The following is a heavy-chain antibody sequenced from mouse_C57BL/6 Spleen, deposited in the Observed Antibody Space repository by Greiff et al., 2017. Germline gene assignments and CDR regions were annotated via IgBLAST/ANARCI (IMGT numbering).Heavy chain of an antibody. Sequence: QVQLKESGPGLVQPSQSLSITCTVSGFSLTSYGVHWVRQPPGKGLEWLGVIWSGGSTDYNAAFISRLSISKDNSKSQVFFKMNSLQADDTAIYYCANYGNYCYAMDYWGQGTSVTVSS. CDR1: GFSLTSYG. CDR2: IWSGGST. J-gene: IGHJ4*01. CDR3: ANYGNYCYAMDY. V-gene: IGHV2-4*01. D-gene: IGHD2-1*01.